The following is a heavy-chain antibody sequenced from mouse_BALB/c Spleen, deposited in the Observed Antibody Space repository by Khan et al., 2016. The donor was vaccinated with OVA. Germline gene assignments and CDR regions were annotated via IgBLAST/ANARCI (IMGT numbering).Heavy chain of an antibody. J-gene: IGHJ3*01. CDR1: GFTFTNYG. CDR2: IGSSSTYT. V-gene: IGHV5-6*01. CDR3: ASHLTGSFAY. D-gene: IGHD4-1*01. Sequence: EVELVESGGDLVKPGGSLKLSCAASGFTFTNYGMSWVRQTPDKRLEWVTTIGSSSTYTYYPDSVKGRFTISRNNAKNTLYLQMSSLKSEDTAMYYCASHLTGSFAYWGQGTLVTVSA.